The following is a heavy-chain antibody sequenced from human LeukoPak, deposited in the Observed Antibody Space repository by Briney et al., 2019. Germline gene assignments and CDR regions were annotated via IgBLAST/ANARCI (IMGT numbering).Heavy chain of an antibody. CDR1: GFTFSSYA. Sequence: GGSLRLSCAASGFTFSSYAIAWVRQAPGKGLEWVSGISSSGGTTYYADSVKGRFSISRDNSKSTLYLQMNSLRAEDTAVYYCAKGPDSSPSFDYWGQGTLVTVSS. D-gene: IGHD6-6*01. CDR2: ISSSGGTT. V-gene: IGHV3-23*01. CDR3: AKGPDSSPSFDY. J-gene: IGHJ4*02.